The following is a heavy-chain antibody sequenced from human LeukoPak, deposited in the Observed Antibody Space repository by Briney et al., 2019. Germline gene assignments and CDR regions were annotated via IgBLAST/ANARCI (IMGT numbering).Heavy chain of an antibody. J-gene: IGHJ6*03. CDR3: ARGPRSSSSRNYYYYYYMDV. CDR2: IYHSGST. D-gene: IGHD6-6*01. CDR1: GYSISSGYY. V-gene: IGHV4-38-2*02. Sequence: SETLSLTCTVSGYSISSGYYWGWVRQPPGKGLEWIGSIYHSGSTNYNPSLKSRVTISVDTSKNQFSLKLSSVTAADTAVYYCARGPRSSSSRNYYYYYYMDVWGKGTTVTVSS.